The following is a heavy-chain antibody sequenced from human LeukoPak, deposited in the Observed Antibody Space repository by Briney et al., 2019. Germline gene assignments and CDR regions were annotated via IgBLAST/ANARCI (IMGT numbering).Heavy chain of an antibody. CDR2: INSDGSST. CDR3: ARDENDAFDI. Sequence: PGGSLRLSCAASGFTFSTYWMHWVRQAPGKGLVWVSRINSDGSSTTYVDSVKGRFTISRDYAKNTLYLQMNSLRAEDTAVYYCARDENDAFDIWGQGTMVTVSS. V-gene: IGHV3-74*01. J-gene: IGHJ3*02. CDR1: GFTFSTYW.